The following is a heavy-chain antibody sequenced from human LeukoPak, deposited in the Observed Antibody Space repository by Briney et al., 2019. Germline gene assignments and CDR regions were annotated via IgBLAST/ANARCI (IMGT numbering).Heavy chain of an antibody. V-gene: IGHV3-74*01. J-gene: IGHJ4*02. Sequence: GGSLRLSCAASGFTFNTYWMHRVRQAPGKGLVWVSRINGDGSSISYADSVKGRFTISRDNAKNTLYLQLNSLRAEDTAVYYCARGGGSGTYRLDYWGQGTLVTVSS. CDR2: INGDGSSI. CDR3: ARGGGSGTYRLDY. CDR1: GFTFNTYW. D-gene: IGHD3-10*01.